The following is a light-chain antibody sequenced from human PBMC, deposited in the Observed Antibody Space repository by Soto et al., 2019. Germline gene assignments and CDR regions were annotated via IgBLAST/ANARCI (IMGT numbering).Light chain of an antibody. V-gene: IGKV3-20*01. CDR3: QQYGSSPPVT. J-gene: IGKJ5*01. Sequence: EIVLTQSPGTLSLSPGERATLSCRASQSVSSSYLAWYQQKPGQAPRLLIYGASSRATGIPDRFSGSGSGTDFTLNISRLEPEDLAVYYCQQYGSSPPVTFGQGTRLEIK. CDR2: GAS. CDR1: QSVSSSY.